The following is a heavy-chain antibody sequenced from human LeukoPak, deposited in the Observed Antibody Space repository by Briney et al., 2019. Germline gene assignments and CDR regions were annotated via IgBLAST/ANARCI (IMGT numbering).Heavy chain of an antibody. J-gene: IGHJ2*01. V-gene: IGHV3-66*01. Sequence: GGSLRLSCAASEFSVGSNYMTWVRQAPGRGLEWVSLIYSGGSTYYADSVKGRFTMSRDNAENSLYLQMNSLRAEDTAVYYCARDSSGWNWYFDLWGRGTLVTVSS. CDR2: IYSGGST. D-gene: IGHD3-22*01. CDR1: EFSVGSNY. CDR3: ARDSSGWNWYFDL.